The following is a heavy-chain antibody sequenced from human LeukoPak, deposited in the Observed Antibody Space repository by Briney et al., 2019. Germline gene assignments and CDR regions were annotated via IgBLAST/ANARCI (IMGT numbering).Heavy chain of an antibody. D-gene: IGHD6-13*01. CDR2: IYSSGSA. V-gene: IGHV4-4*07. J-gene: IGHJ4*02. CDR3: ARRAGNSWFFDY. Sequence: PSETLSLTCTVSGGSISTYYWKWIRQPAGQGLEWIGHIYSSGSANYNPSLKSRVTMSVDTSKNQFSLRLTSVTAADTAVYYCARRAGNSWFFDYWGQGILVTVSS. CDR1: GGSISTYY.